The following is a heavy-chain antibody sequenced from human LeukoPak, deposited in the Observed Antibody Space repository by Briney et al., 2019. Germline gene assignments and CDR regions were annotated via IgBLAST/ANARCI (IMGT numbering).Heavy chain of an antibody. CDR1: GGSISSSSYY. Sequence: SETLSLTCTVSGGSISSSSYYWGWIRQPPGKGLEWIGSIYYSGSTYYNPSLKSRVTISVDTSKNQFSLKLSSVTAADTAVYYCARQSRAEYFQHWGQGTLSPSPQ. CDR3: ARQSRAEYFQH. J-gene: IGHJ1*01. CDR2: IYYSGST. V-gene: IGHV4-39*01.